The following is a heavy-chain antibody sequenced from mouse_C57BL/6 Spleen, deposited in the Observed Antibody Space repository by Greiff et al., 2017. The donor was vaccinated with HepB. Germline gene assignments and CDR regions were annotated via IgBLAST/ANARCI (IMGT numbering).Heavy chain of an antibody. J-gene: IGHJ2*01. Sequence: EVKLVESEGGLVQPGSSMKLSCTASGFTFSDYYMAWVRQVPEKGLEWVANINYDGSSTYYLDSLKSRFIISRDNAKNILYLQMSSLKSEDTATYYCARVWDYFDYWGQGTTLTVSS. CDR1: GFTFSDYY. CDR3: ARVWDYFDY. V-gene: IGHV5-16*01. CDR2: INYDGSST. D-gene: IGHD1-1*02.